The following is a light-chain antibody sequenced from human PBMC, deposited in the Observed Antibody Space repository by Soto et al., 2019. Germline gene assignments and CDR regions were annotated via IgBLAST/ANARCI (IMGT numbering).Light chain of an antibody. Sequence: AIRMTQSPSSFSASTGDRVTITCRASQGISSYLAWNQQKPWKAPKLQIYAASTLQSGAPSRFSGSGSGTDFTLSISGLQAEDFATYYCQQYYSYPRTFGQGTKVEIK. J-gene: IGKJ1*01. V-gene: IGKV1-8*01. CDR2: AAS. CDR1: QGISSY. CDR3: QQYYSYPRT.